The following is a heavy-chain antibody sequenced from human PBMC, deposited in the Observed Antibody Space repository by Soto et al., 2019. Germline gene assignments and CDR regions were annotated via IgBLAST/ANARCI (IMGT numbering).Heavy chain of an antibody. CDR2: ISGSGGST. D-gene: IGHD4-17*01. V-gene: IGHV3-23*01. CDR1: GFTFSSYS. Sequence: GGSLRLSCAASGFTFSSYSISWVRQAPGKGLEWVSAISGSGGSTYYADSVKGRFTISRDNSKNTLYLQMNSLRAEDTAVYYCATATTTVTTDYWGQGTLVTVSS. CDR3: ATATTTVTTDY. J-gene: IGHJ4*02.